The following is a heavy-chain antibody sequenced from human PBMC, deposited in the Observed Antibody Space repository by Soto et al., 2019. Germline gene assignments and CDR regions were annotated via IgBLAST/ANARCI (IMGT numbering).Heavy chain of an antibody. J-gene: IGHJ6*02. CDR2: LNHSGST. CDR3: ARGPQLRRKDYYGMDV. CDR1: GGSFSGYY. V-gene: IGHV4-34*01. D-gene: IGHD4-17*01. Sequence: QVQQQQWGAGLLKPSETLSLTCAVYGGSFSGYYWSWIRQPPGKGLEWIGELNHSGSTNYNPSLKSRGTISIDTSKNQFSLKLTSVTAADTAVYYCARGPQLRRKDYYGMDVWGQGTTVTVSS.